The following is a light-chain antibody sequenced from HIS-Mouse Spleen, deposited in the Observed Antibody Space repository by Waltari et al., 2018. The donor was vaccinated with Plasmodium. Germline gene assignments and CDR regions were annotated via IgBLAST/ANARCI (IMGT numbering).Light chain of an antibody. CDR3: CSYAGSSTNWV. CDR1: SSDVGSYNL. V-gene: IGLV2-23*01. J-gene: IGLJ3*02. Sequence: QSALTQPASVSGSPGQSITISCTGTSSDVGSYNLVSWYQQHPGKAPKLMIYEGSKRPSGVSNRFSCSKSGNTASLTIAGLQAEDEADYYCCSYAGSSTNWVFGGGTKLTVL. CDR2: EGS.